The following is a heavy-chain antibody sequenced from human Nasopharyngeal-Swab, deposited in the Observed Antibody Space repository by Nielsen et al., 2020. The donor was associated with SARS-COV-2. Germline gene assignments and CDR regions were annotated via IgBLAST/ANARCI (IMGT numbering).Heavy chain of an antibody. CDR1: TFTFSSYW. CDR3: ARATTVKGVLGDV. D-gene: IGHD4-11*01. Sequence: GGPLRLSCAASTFTFSSYWMSWVRQAPGKGLEWVANIKQDGSEKYYVDSVKGRFTISRDNAKNPLYLQMNSLRAEDTAVYYCARATTVKGVLGDVWGKGTTVTVSS. J-gene: IGHJ6*04. V-gene: IGHV3-7*01. CDR2: IKQDGSEK.